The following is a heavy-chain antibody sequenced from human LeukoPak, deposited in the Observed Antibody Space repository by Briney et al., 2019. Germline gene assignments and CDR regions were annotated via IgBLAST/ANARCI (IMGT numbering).Heavy chain of an antibody. Sequence: GRSLRLSCAASGFTFDDYAMHWVRHALGKGREWVSGISWDSGSKGYADSVKGRFTISRDNAKKSLYLQMNSRRDEDTALYYCAKATSPHYLTMIPHWGQGTLVTVS. CDR3: AKATSPHYLTMIPH. V-gene: IGHV3-9*01. CDR2: ISWDSGSK. CDR1: GFTFDDYA. D-gene: IGHD3-22*01. J-gene: IGHJ4*02.